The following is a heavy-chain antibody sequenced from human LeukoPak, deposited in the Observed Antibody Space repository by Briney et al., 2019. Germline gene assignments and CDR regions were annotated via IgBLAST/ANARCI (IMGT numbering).Heavy chain of an antibody. D-gene: IGHD6-19*01. Sequence: PGRSLRLSCAASGFTFSSYGMHWVRQAPGKGLEWVAVISYDGSNKYYADSVKGRFTISRDNSKNTLYLQMNSLRAEDTALYFCAKAVSHSYFDFWGQGTLVTVSS. V-gene: IGHV3-30*18. CDR1: GFTFSSYG. CDR3: AKAVSHSYFDF. CDR2: ISYDGSNK. J-gene: IGHJ4*02.